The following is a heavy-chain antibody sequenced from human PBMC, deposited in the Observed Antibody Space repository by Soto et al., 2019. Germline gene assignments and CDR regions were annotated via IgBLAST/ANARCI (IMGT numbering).Heavy chain of an antibody. CDR3: AKDQALGHSGSYYEYFDY. V-gene: IGHV3-30*18. Sequence: GGSLRLSCAASGFTFSSYGMHWVRQAPGKGLEWVAVISYDGSNKYYADSVKGRFTISRDNSKNTLYLQMNSLRAEDTAVYYCAKDQALGHSGSYYEYFDYWGQGTLVTVSS. J-gene: IGHJ4*02. D-gene: IGHD1-26*01. CDR2: ISYDGSNK. CDR1: GFTFSSYG.